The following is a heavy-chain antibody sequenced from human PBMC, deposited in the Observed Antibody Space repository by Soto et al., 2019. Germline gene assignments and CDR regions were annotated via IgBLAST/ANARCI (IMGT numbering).Heavy chain of an antibody. CDR3: AREYWFGELLRYYYYGMDV. CDR2: ISYDGSNK. V-gene: IGHV3-30-3*01. J-gene: IGHJ6*02. CDR1: GFTFGDYA. Sequence: GGSLRLSCTASGFTFGDYAMHWVRQAPGKGLEWVAVISYDGSNKYYADSVKGRFTISRDNSKNTLYLQMNSLRAEGTAVYYCAREYWFGELLRYYYYGMDVWGQGTTVTVSS. D-gene: IGHD3-10*01.